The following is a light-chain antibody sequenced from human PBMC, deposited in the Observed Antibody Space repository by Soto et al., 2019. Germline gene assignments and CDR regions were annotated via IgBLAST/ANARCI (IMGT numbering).Light chain of an antibody. V-gene: IGKV3-20*01. J-gene: IGKJ4*01. CDR2: GTS. CDR3: QQYGSSPLT. Sequence: EIVLTQSRCTLSLSPGERATLSCRANQSVSSSYLAWYQQKPGQAPRLLISGTSSRATGIPDRFSGGGSGTDVTLTISRLEPEDFAVYFCQQYGSSPLTFGGGTKVEIK. CDR1: QSVSSSY.